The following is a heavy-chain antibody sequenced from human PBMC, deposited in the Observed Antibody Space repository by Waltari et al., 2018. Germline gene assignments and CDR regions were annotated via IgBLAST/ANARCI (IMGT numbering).Heavy chain of an antibody. CDR1: GYRFSSHW. CDR3: ARSSTAAGDALDI. J-gene: IGHJ3*02. V-gene: IGHV5-51*01. CDR2: IFPRDSDT. Sequence: EVQLAQSGAEVKKPGESLKITCKGSGYRFSSHWISWVCQVPGKGLEWMGFIFPRDSDTRYSPSYQGQVTISADKSTSTAYLQWSSLRAPDTAMYYCARSSTAAGDALDIWGQGTMVTVSS. D-gene: IGHD6-13*01.